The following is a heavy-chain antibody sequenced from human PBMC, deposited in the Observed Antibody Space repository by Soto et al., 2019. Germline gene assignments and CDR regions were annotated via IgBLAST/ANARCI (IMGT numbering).Heavy chain of an antibody. CDR3: AKRFRGVLLNPEVD. CDR1: GLTFSSYA. D-gene: IGHD3-10*01. V-gene: IGHV3-23*01. J-gene: IGHJ4*02. CDR2: SSGRGGYT. Sequence: EVQLLESGGDLVQPGGPLRLSCAASGLTFSSYARSWVRQAPGKGLEWVAVSSGRGGYTDYADSVKGRFTISRDNSKNTLFLQMNSLRAEDTALYYCAKRFRGVLLNPEVDWGQGTLVTVSS.